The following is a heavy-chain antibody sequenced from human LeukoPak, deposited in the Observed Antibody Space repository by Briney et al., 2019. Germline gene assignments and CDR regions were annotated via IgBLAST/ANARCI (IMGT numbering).Heavy chain of an antibody. CDR1: GFTFSSYA. V-gene: IGHV3-23*01. CDR3: ARVSSGSSSHFDY. CDR2: ISGSGGST. J-gene: IGHJ4*02. Sequence: GGSLRLSCAASGFTFSSYAMSWVRQAPGKGLEWVSAISGSGGSTYYADSVKGRFTISRDNSKNTLYLQMNSLRAEDTAVYYCARVSSGSSSHFDYWGQGTLVTVSS. D-gene: IGHD3-10*02.